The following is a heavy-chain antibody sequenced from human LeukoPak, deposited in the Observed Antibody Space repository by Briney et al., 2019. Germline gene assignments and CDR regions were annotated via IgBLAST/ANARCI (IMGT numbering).Heavy chain of an antibody. CDR1: GYTFTGYY. V-gene: IGHV1-2*02. CDR2: INPNSGGT. CDR3: ARDRAVVAAVHNWFDP. Sequence: ASVKVSCKASGYTFTGYYMHWERQAPGQGLEWMGWINPNSGGTNYAQKFQGRVTMTRDTSISTAYMELSRLRSDDTAVYYCARDRAVVAAVHNWFDPWGQGTLVTVSS. J-gene: IGHJ5*02. D-gene: IGHD5-12*01.